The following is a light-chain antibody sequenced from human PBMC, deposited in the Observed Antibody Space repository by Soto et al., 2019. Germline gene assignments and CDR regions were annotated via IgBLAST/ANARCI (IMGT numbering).Light chain of an antibody. Sequence: EIVLTQSPATLSLSPGERATLSCRASQSVSTFLAWYQQRPGQPPRLVIYDASRRATGIPSRFSGSGSGTDFTLTISSLEPEEFAIYYCHQRSNWPPLTFGGGTKVEIK. J-gene: IGKJ4*01. V-gene: IGKV3-11*01. CDR2: DAS. CDR1: QSVSTF. CDR3: HQRSNWPPLT.